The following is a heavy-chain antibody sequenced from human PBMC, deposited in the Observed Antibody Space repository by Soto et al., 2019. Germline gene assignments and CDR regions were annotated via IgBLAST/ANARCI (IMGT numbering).Heavy chain of an antibody. V-gene: IGHV3-21*01. CDR1: GFTFSSYS. J-gene: IGHJ4*02. CDR2: ISSSSSYI. Sequence: GGSLRLSCAASGFTFSSYSMNWVRQAPGKGLEWVSSISSSSSYIYYADSVKGRFTISRDNAKNSLYLQMNSLRAEDTAVYYCARGGGSYSSSWIEYYFDYWGQGTLVTVSS. D-gene: IGHD6-13*01. CDR3: ARGGGSYSSSWIEYYFDY.